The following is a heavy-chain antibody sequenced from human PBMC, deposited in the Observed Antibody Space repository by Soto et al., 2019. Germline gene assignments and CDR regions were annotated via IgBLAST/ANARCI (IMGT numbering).Heavy chain of an antibody. CDR2: INNGGSST. J-gene: IGHJ4*02. CDR1: GFTFSRYE. D-gene: IGHD3-22*01. CDR3: ARVFYDSGGNYYDS. Sequence: GGSLRLSCVASGFTFSRYEMHWVRQAPGKGLEYISAINNGGSSTYYADSVKGRFTISRDNSKNTLYLQMGSLRAEDMAVYYCARVFYDSGGNYYDSWGQGTLVTVSS. V-gene: IGHV3-64*02.